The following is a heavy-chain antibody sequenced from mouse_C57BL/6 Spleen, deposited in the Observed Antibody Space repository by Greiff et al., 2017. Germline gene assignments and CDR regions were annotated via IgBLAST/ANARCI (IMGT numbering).Heavy chain of an antibody. J-gene: IGHJ1*03. D-gene: IGHD1-1*01. V-gene: IGHV1-54*01. CDR1: GYAFTNYL. CDR3: ASGLYGSSYGWYFDV. CDR2: INPGCGGT. Sequence: VQLQQSGAELVRPGTSVKVSCKASGYAFTNYLIEWVKQRPGQGLEWIGVINPGCGGTNYNEKFKGKATLTADKSSSTAYMQLSSLTSEDAAVYFCASGLYGSSYGWYFDVWGTGTTVTVSS.